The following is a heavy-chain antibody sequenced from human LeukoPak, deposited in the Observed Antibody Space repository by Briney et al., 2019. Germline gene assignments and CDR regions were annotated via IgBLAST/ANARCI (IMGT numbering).Heavy chain of an antibody. CDR1: GFTFSSYE. V-gene: IGHV3-7*01. CDR2: IKEDGSEK. D-gene: IGHD3-22*01. CDR3: ARSRSGYYEDY. Sequence: GGSLRLSCAASGFTFSSYEMNWVRQAPGKELEWVANIKEDGSEKYYVDSVKGRFTISRDNAKNSLSLQVNSLSAEDTAVYYCARSRSGYYEDYWGQGTLVTVSS. J-gene: IGHJ4*02.